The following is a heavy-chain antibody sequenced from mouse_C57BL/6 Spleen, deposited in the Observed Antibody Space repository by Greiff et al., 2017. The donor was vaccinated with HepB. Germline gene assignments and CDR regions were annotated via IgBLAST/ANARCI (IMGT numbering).Heavy chain of an antibody. J-gene: IGHJ4*01. Sequence: VKLVESGPELVKPGASVKISCKASGYSFTSYYIHWVKQRPGQGLEWIGWIYPGSGNTKYNEKFKGKATLTADTSSSTAYMQLSSLTSEDSAVYYCAREGLIYYYGSSPLAMDYWGQGTSVTVSS. V-gene: IGHV1-66*01. CDR1: GYSFTSYY. CDR2: IYPGSGNT. CDR3: AREGLIYYYGSSPLAMDY. D-gene: IGHD1-1*01.